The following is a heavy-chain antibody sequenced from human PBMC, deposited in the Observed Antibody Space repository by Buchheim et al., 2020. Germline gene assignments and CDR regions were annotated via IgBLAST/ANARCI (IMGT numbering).Heavy chain of an antibody. D-gene: IGHD3-22*01. CDR2: ISSGGNSK. Sequence: EVQLVDSGGGLVQPGGSLRVSCAASGFAFRNYDMNWVRQAPGQGLEWVSYISSGGNSKYYADSVKGRFTVARDNAKNSLHLQMNSLRAEDTAVYYCVRAYYYDSSGPDFDYWGQGTL. V-gene: IGHV3-48*03. CDR3: VRAYYYDSSGPDFDY. J-gene: IGHJ4*02. CDR1: GFAFRNYD.